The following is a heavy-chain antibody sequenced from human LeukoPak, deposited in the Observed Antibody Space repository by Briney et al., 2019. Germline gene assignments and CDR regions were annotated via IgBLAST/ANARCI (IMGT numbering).Heavy chain of an antibody. CDR1: GFTFSSYA. J-gene: IGHJ4*02. CDR3: ANEYDGY. CDR2: ISKDGSDK. Sequence: GGSLRLSCAASGFTFSSYAMHWVRQAPGKGLEWVAVISKDGSDKKYADSVKGRFIISRDNSRNTLYLQMNSLRAEDTAVYYCANEYDGYWGQGTLVTVSS. V-gene: IGHV3-30*18. D-gene: IGHD2-8*01.